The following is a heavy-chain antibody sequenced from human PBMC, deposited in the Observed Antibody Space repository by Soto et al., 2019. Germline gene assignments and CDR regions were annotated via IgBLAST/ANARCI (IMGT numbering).Heavy chain of an antibody. CDR1: GFTFSDYG. CDR3: AIAKRRCSGCNCHGMDN. CDR2: ISYDGKNK. V-gene: IGHV3-30*19. D-gene: IGHD2-15*01. Sequence: QVHLVESGGGVVQPGRSLRLSCTVSGFTFSDYGMHWVRRAPDKGLEWVAVISYDGKNKYVTDSVKGRFSISRDNFRNTLTLQMNNLRPKDTAVYYCAIAKRRCSGCNCHGMDNWGQGALVTVS. J-gene: IGHJ4*02.